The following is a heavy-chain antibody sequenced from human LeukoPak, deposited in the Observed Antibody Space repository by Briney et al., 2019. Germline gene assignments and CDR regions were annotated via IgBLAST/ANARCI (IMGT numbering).Heavy chain of an antibody. CDR1: GNTFNGYY. CDR2: INPSGGT. V-gene: IGHV1-46*02. D-gene: IGHD6-13*01. J-gene: IGHJ4*02. CDR3: AREGVAGTGLDY. Sequence: ASVKVSCKASGNTFNGYYMHWVRQAPGQGLEWMGIINPSGGTSYAQKLQGRITMTRDTSTSTLLMELSSLRSEDTAVYYCAREGVAGTGLDYWGQGTLVTVSS.